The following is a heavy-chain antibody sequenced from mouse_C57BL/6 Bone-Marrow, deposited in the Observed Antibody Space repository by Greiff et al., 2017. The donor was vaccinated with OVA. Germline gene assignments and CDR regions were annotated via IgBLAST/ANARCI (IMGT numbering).Heavy chain of an antibody. CDR3: AREWAYYDLFDY. Sequence: VQLQQSGAELVRPGASVKLSCKASGYTFTDYYINWVKQRPGQGLEWIARIYPGSGNTYYNEKFKGKATLTAEKSSSTAYMQLSSLTSEDSAVYFCAREWAYYDLFDYWGQGTTLTVSS. V-gene: IGHV1-76*01. J-gene: IGHJ2*01. D-gene: IGHD2-10*01. CDR2: IYPGSGNT. CDR1: GYTFTDYY.